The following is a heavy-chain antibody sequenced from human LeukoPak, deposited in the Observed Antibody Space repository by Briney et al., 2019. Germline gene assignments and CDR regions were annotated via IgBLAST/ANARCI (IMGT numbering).Heavy chain of an antibody. V-gene: IGHV5-51*01. J-gene: IGHJ4*02. CDR3: ARIAVPGKTPHYFDY. CDR1: GYSFTSYW. D-gene: IGHD6-19*01. Sequence: GESLKISCKGSGYSFTSYWIGWVRQMPGKGLEWMGIIYPGDSDTRYSPSFQGQVTISADKSISTAYLQWSSLQASDTAMYFCARIAVPGKTPHYFDYWGQGTLVTVSS. CDR2: IYPGDSDT.